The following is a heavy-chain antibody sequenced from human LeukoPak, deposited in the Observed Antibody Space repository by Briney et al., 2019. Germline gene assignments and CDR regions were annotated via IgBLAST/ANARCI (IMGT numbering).Heavy chain of an antibody. CDR2: IYPGDSDT. D-gene: IGHD5-18*01. Sequence: GGSLKISCKGCGYSFTSYWIGWVRQMPGKGLEWMGIIYPGDSDTRYSPSFQGQVTISADKSISTAYLQWSSLKASDTAMYYCARTRGGYNYGLAFDIWGQGTMVTVSS. J-gene: IGHJ3*02. V-gene: IGHV5-51*01. CDR3: ARTRGGYNYGLAFDI. CDR1: GYSFTSYW.